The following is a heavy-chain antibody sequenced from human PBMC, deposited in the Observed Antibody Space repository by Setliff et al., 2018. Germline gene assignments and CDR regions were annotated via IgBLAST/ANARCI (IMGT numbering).Heavy chain of an antibody. CDR3: SRLVRYCTTTTCQRASGAEF. Sequence: ASVKVSCKASGGTFRTDGFNWVRQAPGQGLEWMGWIGAYTGNTNYAQKLQGRVSMTTDTSTSTAYMELRSLTSDDTAVYYCSRLVRYCTTTTCQRASGAEFWGQGTLVTVSS. V-gene: IGHV1-18*01. CDR2: IGAYTGNT. D-gene: IGHD2-8*01. CDR1: GGTFRTDG. J-gene: IGHJ4*02.